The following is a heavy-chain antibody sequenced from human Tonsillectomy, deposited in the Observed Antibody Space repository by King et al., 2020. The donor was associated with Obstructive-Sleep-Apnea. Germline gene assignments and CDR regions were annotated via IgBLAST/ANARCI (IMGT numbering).Heavy chain of an antibody. CDR1: GFSLSTSGVG. V-gene: IGHV2-5*02. J-gene: IGHJ4*02. D-gene: IGHD3-10*01. CDR3: AHSSRSGMVRGVIIGY. CDR2: IYCDDDK. Sequence: ITLKESGPTLVKPTQTLTLTCTFSGFSLSTSGVGVGWIRQPPGKALELLALIYCDDDKRYSPSLKSRLTITKDTSKNQVVLTMTNMDPVDTAPYYCAHSSRSGMVRGVIIGYWGQGTLVTVSS.